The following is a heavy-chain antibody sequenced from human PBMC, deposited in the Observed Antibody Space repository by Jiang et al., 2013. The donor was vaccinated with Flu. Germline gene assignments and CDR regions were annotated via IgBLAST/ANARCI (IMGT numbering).Heavy chain of an antibody. CDR3: AHSSNDFWSGYSAFIAFGI. J-gene: IGHJ3*02. Sequence: KPTQTLTLTCTFSGFSLSTSGVGVGWIRQPPGKALEWLALIYWNDDKRYSPSLKSRLTITKDTSKNQVVLTMTNMDPVDTATYYCAHSSNDFWSGYSAFIAFGIWGQGTMVTVSS. CDR2: IYWNDDK. V-gene: IGHV2-5*01. CDR1: GFSLSTSGVG. D-gene: IGHD3-3*01.